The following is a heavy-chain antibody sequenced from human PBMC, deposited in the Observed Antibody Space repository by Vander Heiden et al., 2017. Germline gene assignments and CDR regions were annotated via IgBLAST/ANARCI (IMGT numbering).Heavy chain of an antibody. V-gene: IGHV3-53*02. CDR2: IYSGGST. Sequence: EVQLVETGGGLIQPGGSLRLSGAASGSTVSSNDMSWVRQAPGKGLEWVSVIYSGGSTYYADSVKGRFTISRDNSKNTLYLQMNSLRAEDTAVYYCARVWGAWRPIWGQGTMVTVSS. D-gene: IGHD3-16*01. CDR1: GSTVSSND. CDR3: ARVWGAWRPI. J-gene: IGHJ3*02.